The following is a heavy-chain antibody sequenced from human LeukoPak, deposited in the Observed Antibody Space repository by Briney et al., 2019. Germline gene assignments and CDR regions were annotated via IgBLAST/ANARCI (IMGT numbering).Heavy chain of an antibody. J-gene: IGHJ6*02. CDR1: GFTVSSNY. D-gene: IGHD3-10*01. CDR2: IYSGGST. Sequence: GGSLRLSCAASGFTVSSNYMSWVRQAPGKGLEWVSVIYSGGSTYYADSVKGRFTISRDNAKNTLYLQMSSLRAEDTAVYYCATLYYYGSGARTIYYYYGMDVWGQGTTVTVSS. CDR3: ATLYYYGSGARTIYYYYGMDV. V-gene: IGHV3-66*01.